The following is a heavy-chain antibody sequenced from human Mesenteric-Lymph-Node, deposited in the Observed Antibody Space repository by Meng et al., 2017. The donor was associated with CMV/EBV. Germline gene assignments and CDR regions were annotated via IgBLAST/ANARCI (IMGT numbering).Heavy chain of an antibody. J-gene: IGHJ4*02. CDR3: ARVGGFGELLYYFDY. V-gene: IGHV1-18*01. Sequence: SGYTFNNFGISWLRQAPEQGLEWMGWISAYNCKTNYAQRFHDRVTMTTDTSTSTAYMELRSLRSYDTAVYFCARVGGFGELLYYFDYWGQGTLVTVSS. D-gene: IGHD3-10*01. CDR1: GYTFNNFG. CDR2: ISAYNCKT.